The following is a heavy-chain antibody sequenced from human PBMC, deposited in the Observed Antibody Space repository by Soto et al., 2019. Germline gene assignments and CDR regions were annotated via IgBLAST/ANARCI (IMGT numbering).Heavy chain of an antibody. Sequence: PGGSLRLPCAASGFTFSSYGMHWVRQAPGKGLEWVAVIWYDGSNKYYADSVKGRFTISRDNSKTTLYLQMNSRRAEDTAVYYCARAYDYDGSGHHDAFDIWGQGTMVTVSS. CDR1: GFTFSSYG. CDR2: IWYDGSNK. J-gene: IGHJ3*02. CDR3: ARAYDYDGSGHHDAFDI. V-gene: IGHV3-33*01. D-gene: IGHD3-22*01.